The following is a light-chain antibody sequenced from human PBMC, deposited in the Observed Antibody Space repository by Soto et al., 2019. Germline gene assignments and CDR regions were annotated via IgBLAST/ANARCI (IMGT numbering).Light chain of an antibody. J-gene: IGKJ1*01. CDR1: QSISTW. Sequence: DIPMTQSPSTLSASVGDRVSITCRASQSISTWLAWYQQKPGKAPNLLIYRASDLQSGVPSRFSASGSETDFTLTISSLQPDDFATYYCQQYDSFPWTFGLGTKVEIK. CDR2: RAS. V-gene: IGKV1-5*03. CDR3: QQYDSFPWT.